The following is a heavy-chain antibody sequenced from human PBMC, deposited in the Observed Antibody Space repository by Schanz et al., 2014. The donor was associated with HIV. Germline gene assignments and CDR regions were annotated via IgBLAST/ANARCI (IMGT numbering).Heavy chain of an antibody. CDR2: IKQDGSEK. CDR3: ARVERRRYCSGGSCYLSTPGGYYGMDV. J-gene: IGHJ6*02. V-gene: IGHV3-7*01. Sequence: EVQLVESGGGLVQPGGSLRLSCAASGLMFSSYWMSWVRQAPGKGLEWVANIKQDGSEKYYVDSVKGRFTISRDNAKNSLYLQMNSLRAEDTAVYYCARVERRRYCSGGSCYLSTPGGYYGMDVWGQGTTVTVSS. CDR1: GLMFSSYW. D-gene: IGHD2-15*01.